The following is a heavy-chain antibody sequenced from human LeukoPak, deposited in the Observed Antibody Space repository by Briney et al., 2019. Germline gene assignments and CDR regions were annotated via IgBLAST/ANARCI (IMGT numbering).Heavy chain of an antibody. V-gene: IGHV3-74*01. D-gene: IGHD1-14*01. Sequence: PGGSLRLSWAASGFTFSSYWMHWVRQAPGKGLVWVSRINSDGSSTTYADSVKGRFTISRDNAKNTLYLQMNSLRAEDTAVYYCARGENQKNYYYYMDVWGKGTTVTISS. CDR3: ARGENQKNYYYYMDV. CDR1: GFTFSSYW. J-gene: IGHJ6*03. CDR2: INSDGSST.